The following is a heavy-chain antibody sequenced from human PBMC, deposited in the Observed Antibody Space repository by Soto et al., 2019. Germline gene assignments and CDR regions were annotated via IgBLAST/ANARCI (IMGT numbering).Heavy chain of an antibody. CDR2: IWYDGSNK. CDR3: ARSAEYYDSSGYYDSGAFDI. J-gene: IGHJ3*02. D-gene: IGHD3-22*01. CDR1: GFTFSSYG. V-gene: IGHV3-33*01. Sequence: GGSLRLSCAASGFTFSSYGMHWVRQAPGKGLEWVAVIWYDGSNKYYADSVKGRFTISRDNSKNTLYLQMNSLRAEDTAVYYCARSAEYYDSSGYYDSGAFDIWGQGTMVTVSS.